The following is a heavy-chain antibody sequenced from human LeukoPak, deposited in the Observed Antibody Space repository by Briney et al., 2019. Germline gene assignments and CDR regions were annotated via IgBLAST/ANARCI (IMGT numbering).Heavy chain of an antibody. Sequence: SVKVSCKASGGTFSSYTISWVRQAPGQGLEWMGRIIPILGIANYAQKFQGRVTITADKSTSTAYMELSSLRSEDTAVYYCASTVTSVSRYYYYGMDVWGKGTTVTVSS. V-gene: IGHV1-69*02. CDR3: ASTVTSVSRYYYYGMDV. CDR1: GGTFSSYT. D-gene: IGHD2/OR15-2a*01. CDR2: IIPILGIA. J-gene: IGHJ6*04.